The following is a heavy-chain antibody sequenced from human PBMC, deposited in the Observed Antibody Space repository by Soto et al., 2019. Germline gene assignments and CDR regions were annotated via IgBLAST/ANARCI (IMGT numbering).Heavy chain of an antibody. V-gene: IGHV3-33*01. Sequence: QVQLVESGGGVVQPGRSLRLSCAASGFTFSSYGMHWVRQAPGKGLEWVAAIWYDGSNQYYADSVKGRFTISRDNSKNSVYLQMNSLRAEATAVYYCAREGGGGYSYGYFDYWGQGTLVTVSS. CDR3: AREGGGGYSYGYFDY. CDR2: IWYDGSNQ. J-gene: IGHJ4*02. CDR1: GFTFSSYG. D-gene: IGHD5-18*01.